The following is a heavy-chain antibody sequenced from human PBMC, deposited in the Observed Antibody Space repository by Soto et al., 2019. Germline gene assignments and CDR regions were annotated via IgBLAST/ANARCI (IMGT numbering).Heavy chain of an antibody. CDR3: ARGIGVIWFGLDDS. Sequence: QVQLQQWGAGLLQPSETLSLTCGVSGGSLSGYYWSWIRQPPGKGLEWIGEINDAGSTNYNPSLQSRLPISVDTSRTQASRRLTPVPAADTAVYYCARGIGVIWFGLDDSWGQGTLVTVSS. CDR2: INDAGST. J-gene: IGHJ4*02. D-gene: IGHD3-10*01. V-gene: IGHV4-34*02. CDR1: GGSLSGYY.